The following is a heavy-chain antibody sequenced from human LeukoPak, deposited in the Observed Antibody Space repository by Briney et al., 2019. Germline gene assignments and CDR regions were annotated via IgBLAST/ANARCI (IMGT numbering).Heavy chain of an antibody. D-gene: IGHD3-22*01. CDR1: GFTFSSYA. J-gene: IGHJ4*02. CDR2: ISGSGGSS. Sequence: QPGGSLLLSCAASGFTFSSYAMSWVRQAPGKGLEWVSAISGSGGSSYYADSVKGRFTISRDNSKNTLYLQMNSLRAEDTAVYYCAKGGSSGYYSHFDYWGQGTLVTVSS. CDR3: AKGGSSGYYSHFDY. V-gene: IGHV3-23*01.